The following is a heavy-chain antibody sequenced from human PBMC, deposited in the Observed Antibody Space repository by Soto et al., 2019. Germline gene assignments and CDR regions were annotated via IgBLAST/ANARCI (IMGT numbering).Heavy chain of an antibody. D-gene: IGHD2-15*01. Sequence: QLQLQESGSGLVKPSQTLSLTCAVSGGSISSGGYSWSWIRQPPGKGLEWIGYIYHSGSTYYNPSLKSRVTISVDRSKNQFSLKLSSVTAADTAVYYCARVRYCSGGSCNGSWFEPWGQGTLVTVSS. V-gene: IGHV4-30-2*01. CDR1: GGSISSGGYS. J-gene: IGHJ5*02. CDR2: IYHSGST. CDR3: ARVRYCSGGSCNGSWFEP.